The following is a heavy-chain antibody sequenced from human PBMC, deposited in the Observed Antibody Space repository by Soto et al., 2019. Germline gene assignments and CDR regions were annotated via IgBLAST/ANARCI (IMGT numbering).Heavy chain of an antibody. V-gene: IGHV2-5*02. CDR1: GFSLSTSGVG. D-gene: IGHD3-16*01. CDR2: IYWDDDK. J-gene: IGHJ5*02. Sequence: QITLKESGPTLVKPTQTLTLTCTFSGFSLSTSGVGVGWIRQPPGKALEWLALIYWDDDKRYSPSLKSRLTITKDTSKNQVVLTMTNMDPVDTATYYCAHGHSRESWEVGVWFDPWGQGTLVTVSS. CDR3: AHGHSRESWEVGVWFDP.